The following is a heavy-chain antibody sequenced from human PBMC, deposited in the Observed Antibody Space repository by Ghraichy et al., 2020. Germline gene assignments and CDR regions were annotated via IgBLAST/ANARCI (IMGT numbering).Heavy chain of an antibody. D-gene: IGHD1-26*01. Sequence: GGSLRLSCAASGFTFSNAWMSWVRQAPGKGLEWLGRIKSKTDGGTTDYAAPVKGRFTISRDDSINTLYVQMNSLKSEDTALYYCTTELRWEPVDDYWGQGTLVTVSS. J-gene: IGHJ4*02. V-gene: IGHV3-15*01. CDR3: TTELRWEPVDDY. CDR1: GFTFSNAW. CDR2: IKSKTDGGTT.